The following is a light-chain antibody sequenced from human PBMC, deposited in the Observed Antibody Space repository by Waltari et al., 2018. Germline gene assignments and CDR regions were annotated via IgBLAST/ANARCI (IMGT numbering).Light chain of an antibody. CDR2: AAS. V-gene: IGKV1-39*01. J-gene: IGKJ1*01. CDR3: QQSYSTPRT. CDR1: QSISTH. Sequence: DIEMTQSPSSLSAAVGDSGTITCRASQSISTHLNWYHQKPGKAPKVLIYAASSLQSGVPSRFSGSGSGTDFTLTISNLQPEDFATYYCQQSYSTPRTFGQGTKVEIK.